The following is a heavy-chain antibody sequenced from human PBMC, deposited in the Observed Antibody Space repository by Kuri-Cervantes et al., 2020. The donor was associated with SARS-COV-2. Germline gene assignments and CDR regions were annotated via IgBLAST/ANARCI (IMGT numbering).Heavy chain of an antibody. V-gene: IGHV1-58*01. D-gene: IGHD1/OR15-1a*01. CDR3: ARQIGTTLNSWFDT. CDR2: IVVGSGDT. Sequence: SVKVSCKASGFTFRSSAVQWVRQARGQHLEWIGRIVVGSGDTNYAQEFHERVTITRDVSTSTAYMELSSLRSEDTAVYYCARQIGTTLNSWFDTWGQGTLVTVSS. CDR1: GFTFRSSA. J-gene: IGHJ5*02.